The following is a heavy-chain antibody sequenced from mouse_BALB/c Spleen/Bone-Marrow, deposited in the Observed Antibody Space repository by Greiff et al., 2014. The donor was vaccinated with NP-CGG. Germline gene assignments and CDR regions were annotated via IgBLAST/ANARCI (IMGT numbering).Heavy chain of an antibody. CDR3: AREGSRLRGYFDV. J-gene: IGHJ1*01. CDR2: IFPGTGTT. CDR1: GYTFTSYW. V-gene: IGHV1S132*01. D-gene: IGHD1-1*01. Sequence: VQLQQSGAELVKPGASVKLSCKISGYTFTSYWIQWVKQRPGQGLGWIGEIFPGTGTTYYNEKFKGKATLTIDTSSSTAYMQLSSLTSEDSAVYFCAREGSRLRGYFDVWGAGTTVTVSS.